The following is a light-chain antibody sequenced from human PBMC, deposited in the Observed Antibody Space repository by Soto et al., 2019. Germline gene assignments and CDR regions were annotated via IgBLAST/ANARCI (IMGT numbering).Light chain of an antibody. Sequence: QTVVTQSPSASASLGASVKLTCTLSSGHSNYAIAWHQLQPEKGPRYLMKLNSDGSHIKGDGIPDRFSGSSSGAERYLTIPSLQSEDEADYYCQTWGTGIQVFGGGTKLTVL. CDR3: QTWGTGIQV. CDR2: LNSDGSH. CDR1: SGHSNYA. J-gene: IGLJ2*01. V-gene: IGLV4-69*01.